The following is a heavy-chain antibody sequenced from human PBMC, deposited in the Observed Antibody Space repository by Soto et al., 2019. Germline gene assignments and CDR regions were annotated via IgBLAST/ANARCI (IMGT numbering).Heavy chain of an antibody. D-gene: IGHD2-2*01. V-gene: IGHV3-30*19. CDR1: GVTFSSYG. CDR3: ARDSGYCSSTSCYPTSPYYYYGMDV. Sequence: GGSLRLSCAASGVTFSSYGVHWVRQAPGKGLEWVAVIWYDGSNKYYADSVKGRFTISRDNSKNPLYLQMNSLRAEDTAVYYCARDSGYCSSTSCYPTSPYYYYGMDVWGQGTTVTVSS. J-gene: IGHJ6*02. CDR2: IWYDGSNK.